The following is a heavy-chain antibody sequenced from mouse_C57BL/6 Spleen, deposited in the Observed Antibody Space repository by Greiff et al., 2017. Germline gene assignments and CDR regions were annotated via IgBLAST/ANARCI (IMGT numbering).Heavy chain of an antibody. CDR2: IYPGSGST. CDR1: GYTFTGYW. Sequence: QVQLQQPGAELVKPGASVKMSCKASGYTFTGYWITWVKQRPGQGLEWIGDIYPGSGSTNYNEKFKSKATLTVDTSSSTAYMQLSSLTSEYSAVYYCARYSYAMDYWGQGTSVTVSS. J-gene: IGHJ4*01. V-gene: IGHV1-55*01. CDR3: ARYSYAMDY.